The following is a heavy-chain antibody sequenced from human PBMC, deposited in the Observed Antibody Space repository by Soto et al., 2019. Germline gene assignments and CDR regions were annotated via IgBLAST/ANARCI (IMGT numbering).Heavy chain of an antibody. CDR3: ARLDYDILTGYDAAYFDY. CDR1: GYSFTNYW. Sequence: PGESLKISCQGSGYSFTNYWVGWVRQIPGRGLEWMGIIYPGDSDTRYSPFFQGQVTISADKSISTAYLQWSSLKASDTAMYYCARLDYDILTGYDAAYFDYWGQGTLVTVSS. D-gene: IGHD3-9*01. V-gene: IGHV5-51*01. J-gene: IGHJ4*02. CDR2: IYPGDSDT.